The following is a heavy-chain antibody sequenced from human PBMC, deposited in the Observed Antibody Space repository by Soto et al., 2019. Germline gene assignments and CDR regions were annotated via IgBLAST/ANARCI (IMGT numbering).Heavy chain of an antibody. CDR2: ISGSGGST. D-gene: IGHD2-15*01. CDR1: GFTFSSYA. V-gene: IGHV3-23*01. J-gene: IGHJ4*02. CDR3: AKEAGRGYGSGGSCYTRGY. Sequence: EVQLLESGGGWVQPGGSLRLSCAASGFTFSSYAMSWVRQAPGKGLECVSAISGSGGSTYYADSVKGRFTISRDNSKNTLYLQMNSLRAEDTAVYYCAKEAGRGYGSGGSCYTRGYWGQGTLVTVSS.